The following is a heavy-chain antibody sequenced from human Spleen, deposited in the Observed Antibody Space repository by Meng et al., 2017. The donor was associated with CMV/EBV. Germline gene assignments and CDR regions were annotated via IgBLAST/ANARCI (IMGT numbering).Heavy chain of an antibody. Sequence: GGSLRLSCVVSGFTFNNYWMHWVRQAPGKGLVWVSRINSDGSSTSYADSVKGRFPISRDNAKNSLYLQMNSLRAEDTAVYYCARVSGYSSSWTPFDYWGQGTLVTVSS. V-gene: IGHV3-74*01. CDR3: ARVSGYSSSWTPFDY. CDR1: GFTFNNYW. J-gene: IGHJ4*02. D-gene: IGHD6-13*01. CDR2: INSDGSST.